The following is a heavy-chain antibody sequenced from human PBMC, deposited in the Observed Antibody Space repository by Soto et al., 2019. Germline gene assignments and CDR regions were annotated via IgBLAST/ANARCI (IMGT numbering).Heavy chain of an antibody. CDR2: IWHDGNNK. CDR1: GFTSSNYG. D-gene: IGHD1-26*01. CDR3: ASDLVGASDSYGLDV. J-gene: IGHJ6*02. V-gene: IGHV3-33*01. Sequence: PGGSLRLSCAASGFTSSNYGMHWVRQAPGKGLEWVAIIWHDGNNKYYADPVRGRFIISRDNSKNRLYLQMNSLRAEDTAVYYCASDLVGASDSYGLDVWGQGTPVTVSS.